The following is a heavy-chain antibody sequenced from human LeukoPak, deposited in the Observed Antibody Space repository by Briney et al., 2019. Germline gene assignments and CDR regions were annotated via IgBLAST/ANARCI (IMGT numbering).Heavy chain of an antibody. J-gene: IGHJ3*02. Sequence: ASVKVSCKASGYTFTGYYMHWVRQAPGQGLEWTGWINPTSGDTNYLQKFQGRVIMTRDASISTAYMELSRVRSDDTAVYYCARGDGDGPARRAFDIWGQGTMVTVSS. V-gene: IGHV1-2*02. CDR1: GYTFTGYY. CDR2: INPTSGDT. D-gene: IGHD7-27*01. CDR3: ARGDGDGPARRAFDI.